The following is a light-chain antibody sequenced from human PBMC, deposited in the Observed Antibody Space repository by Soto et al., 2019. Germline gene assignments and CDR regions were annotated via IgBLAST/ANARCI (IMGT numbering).Light chain of an antibody. CDR2: DNN. CDR3: GTWDSSLSAAYV. J-gene: IGLJ1*01. V-gene: IGLV1-51*01. Sequence: QSALTQPPSVSAAPGQKVTISCSGSSSNIGNNYVSWYQQLPGTAPKLLIYDNNKRPSGIPDRFSGSKSGTSATLGITGLQTGDEADYYCGTWDSSLSAAYVLGTGNKVPVL. CDR1: SSNIGNNY.